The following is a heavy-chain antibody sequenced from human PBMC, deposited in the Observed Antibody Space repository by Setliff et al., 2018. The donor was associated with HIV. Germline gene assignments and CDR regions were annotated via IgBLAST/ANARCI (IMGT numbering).Heavy chain of an antibody. CDR1: GFIVSSNH. CDR2: IYSGGNT. Sequence: GGSLRLSCAASGFIVSSNHMSWVRQAPGKGLEWVSVIYSGGNTYYADSVKGRFTISRDNSKNTLYFQMNSLRAEDTAVYYCAREEGGLYGMDVWGQGTTITVSS. V-gene: IGHV3-66*02. D-gene: IGHD3-16*01. CDR3: AREEGGLYGMDV. J-gene: IGHJ6*02.